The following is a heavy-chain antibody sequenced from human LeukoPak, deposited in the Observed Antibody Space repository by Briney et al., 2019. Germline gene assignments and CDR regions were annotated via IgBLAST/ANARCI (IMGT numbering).Heavy chain of an antibody. CDR2: IYRGDDT. V-gene: IGHV3-66*04. CDR1: GFIVSQNY. CDR3: ARHVWFGEHNGHENWFDP. D-gene: IGHD3-10*01. J-gene: IGHJ5*02. Sequence: PGGSLRLSCAASGFIVSQNYMSWVRQAPGKALEWVSVIYRGDDTNYVDSVKGRFTIFRDNSKNTLYLQMNSLTAEDTAVYYCARHVWFGEHNGHENWFDPWGQGTLVIVSS.